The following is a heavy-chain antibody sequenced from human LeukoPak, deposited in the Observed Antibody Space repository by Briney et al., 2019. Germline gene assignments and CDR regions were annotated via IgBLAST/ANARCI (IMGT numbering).Heavy chain of an antibody. Sequence: GASVKVSCKASGYTFTDFYVHWVRQAPGQGLEWMGIINPNGGATNYAQKFQGRVTMTRDTSTSTVYMEVSRLTSDDTAVYYCATESGSGSHYISDYWGQGTLVTVSS. D-gene: IGHD3-10*01. CDR1: GYTFTDFY. CDR2: INPNGGAT. J-gene: IGHJ4*02. CDR3: ATESGSGSHYISDY. V-gene: IGHV1-46*01.